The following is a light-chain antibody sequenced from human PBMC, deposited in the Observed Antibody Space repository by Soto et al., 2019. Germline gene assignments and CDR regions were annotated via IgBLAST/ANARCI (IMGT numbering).Light chain of an antibody. J-gene: IGKJ1*01. CDR2: GAY. Sequence: EIVMTQSPATLSVSPGERATLSCRASQSVSSNLAWYQQKPGQAPRLLIYGAYTRATGIPARFSGSGSGTEFTLTISSLQSEDFAVYYCQQYNNWPPWTXGQGTKVDIK. CDR1: QSVSSN. CDR3: QQYNNWPPWT. V-gene: IGKV3-15*01.